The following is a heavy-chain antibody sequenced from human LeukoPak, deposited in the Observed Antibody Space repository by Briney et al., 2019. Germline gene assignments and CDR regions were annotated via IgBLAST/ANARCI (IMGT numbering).Heavy chain of an antibody. J-gene: IGHJ5*02. D-gene: IGHD6-19*01. V-gene: IGHV4-59*08. CDR3: ARSGIAVAGLGAGVAVLNWFDP. CDR2: IYYSGST. CDR1: GGSISSYY. Sequence: PSETPSLTCTVSGGSISSYYWSWIRQPPGKGLEWSGYIYYSGSTNYNPSLKSRVTISVDTSKNQFSLKLSSVIAADTAVYYCARSGIAVAGLGAGVAVLNWFDPWGQGTLVTVSS.